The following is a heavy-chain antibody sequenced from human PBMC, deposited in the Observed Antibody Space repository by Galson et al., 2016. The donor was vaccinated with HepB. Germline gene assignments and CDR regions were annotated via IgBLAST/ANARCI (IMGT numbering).Heavy chain of an antibody. Sequence: SVKVSCKASGYTFANYGLTWVRQAPGQGLEWMGWINTNTGSPTYAQGFTGRIVFSLDTSVSTTYLQIYSLQAADTAVYYCARDRGGYSDFWGQGTLVTVSS. J-gene: IGHJ4*02. CDR1: GYTFANYG. V-gene: IGHV7-4-1*01. D-gene: IGHD4-23*01. CDR3: ARDRGGYSDF. CDR2: INTNTGSP.